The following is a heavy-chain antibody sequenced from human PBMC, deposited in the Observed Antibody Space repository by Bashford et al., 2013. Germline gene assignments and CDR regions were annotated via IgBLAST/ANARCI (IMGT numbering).Heavy chain of an antibody. CDR3: AASSSSVRYYFDY. J-gene: IGHJ4*03. CDR1: GGSMKTFF. D-gene: IGHD6-6*01. CDR2: IYYTGIT. V-gene: IGHV4-59*12. Sequence: SETLSLTCTVSGGSMKTFFWNWIRQSPGKGLEWIGYIYYTGITTYNPSLSSRLTLSVDPSKNQFSLSLSSVTAADTAVYYCAASSSSVRYYFDYVGPGTLVTVSS.